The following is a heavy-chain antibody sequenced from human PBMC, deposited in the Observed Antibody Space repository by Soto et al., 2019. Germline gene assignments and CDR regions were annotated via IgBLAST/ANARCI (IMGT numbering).Heavy chain of an antibody. V-gene: IGHV1-2*04. D-gene: IGHD1-1*01. J-gene: IGHJ3*02. CDR3: ARESTGTTGTTGAFDI. CDR1: GYTFTGYY. Sequence: ASVKVSCKASGYTFTGYYMLWVRQAPGQGLEWMGWINPNSGGTNYAQKFQGWVTMTRDTSISTAYMELSRLRSDDTAVYYCARESTGTTGTTGAFDIWGQGTMVTVSS. CDR2: INPNSGGT.